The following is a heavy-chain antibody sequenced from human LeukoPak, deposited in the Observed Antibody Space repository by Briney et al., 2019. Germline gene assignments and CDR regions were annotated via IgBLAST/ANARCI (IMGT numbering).Heavy chain of an antibody. V-gene: IGHV3-7*03. CDR1: GFTFGKYW. CDR3: AREIGGHVFDI. D-gene: IGHD4-23*01. Sequence: PGGSLRLSCVASGFTFGKYWMSWVRQAPGKGLEWVANIKLDGSEKNYVDSVKGRFTISRDNTKNSLYLQMNSLRAEDTAVFYCAREIGGHVFDIWGQGTMVTVSS. CDR2: IKLDGSEK. J-gene: IGHJ3*02.